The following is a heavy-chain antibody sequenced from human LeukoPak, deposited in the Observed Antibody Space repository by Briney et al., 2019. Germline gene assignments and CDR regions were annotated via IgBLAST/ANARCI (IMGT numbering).Heavy chain of an antibody. CDR1: GGSISSYY. J-gene: IGHJ4*02. V-gene: IGHV4-59*01. Sequence: PSETLSLTCTVSGGSISSYYWSWIRQPPGKGLEWIGYIYYSGSTNYNPSLKSRVTISVDTSKNQFSLKLSSVTAADTAVYYCARIKSGKTGPFDYWGQGTLVTVSS. CDR3: ARIKSGKTGPFDY. D-gene: IGHD1-1*01. CDR2: IYYSGST.